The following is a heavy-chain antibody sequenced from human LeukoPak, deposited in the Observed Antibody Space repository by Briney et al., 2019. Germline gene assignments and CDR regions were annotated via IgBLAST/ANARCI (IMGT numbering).Heavy chain of an antibody. J-gene: IGHJ4*02. CDR1: GGSISSIDW. CDR3: ASATHYRIDY. Sequence: PSGTLSFTCAVSGGSISSIDWWTWVRQPPGKELEWIGEMSHSGGTNYNPSLRSRVTMSVDKSKNQCSLNLSSVTAADTAVYYCASATHYRIDYWGQGALVIVSS. CDR2: MSHSGGT. V-gene: IGHV4-4*02. D-gene: IGHD4-11*01.